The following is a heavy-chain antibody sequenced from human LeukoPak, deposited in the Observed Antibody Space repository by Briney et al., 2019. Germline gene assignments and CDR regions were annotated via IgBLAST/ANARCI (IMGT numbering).Heavy chain of an antibody. D-gene: IGHD6-19*01. J-gene: IGHJ4*02. CDR1: GDSISSYY. Sequence: TPSETLSLTCTVSGDSISSYYWGWIRQPPGKGLEWIGYIYYSGSTNYNPSLKSRVTISVDTSKNQFSLKLSSVTAADTAVYYCARLVYSSGWYRLDYWGQGTLVTVSS. CDR2: IYYSGST. V-gene: IGHV4-59*08. CDR3: ARLVYSSGWYRLDY.